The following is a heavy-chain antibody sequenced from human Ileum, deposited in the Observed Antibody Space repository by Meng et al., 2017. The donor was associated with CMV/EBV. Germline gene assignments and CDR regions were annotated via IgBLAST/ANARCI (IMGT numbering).Heavy chain of an antibody. D-gene: IGHD1-26*01. Sequence: SGFSFSSYWMHWVRQAPGEGLVWVSRINNDESSTTYADSVKGRFTISRDNAKNTLYLQLNSLRAEDTAVYYCARGLSGSSGYNWFDPWGQGTLVTVSS. J-gene: IGHJ5*02. V-gene: IGHV3-74*01. CDR3: ARGLSGSSGYNWFDP. CDR1: GFSFSSYW. CDR2: INNDESST.